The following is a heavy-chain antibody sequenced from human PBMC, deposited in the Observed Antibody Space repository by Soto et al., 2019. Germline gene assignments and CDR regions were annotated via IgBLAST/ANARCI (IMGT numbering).Heavy chain of an antibody. CDR1: GGTFSSYA. Sequence: QVQLVQSGAEVKKPGSSVKVSCKASGGTFSSYAISWVRQAPGQGLEWMGGIIPIFGTANYAQKFQGRVTMTADEPTSRAYMERSSLRSEDTAVYYCAGGVNCGGDCSITNYFDYWGQGTLVTVSS. V-gene: IGHV1-69*12. CDR2: IIPIFGTA. D-gene: IGHD2-21*02. J-gene: IGHJ4*02. CDR3: AGGVNCGGDCSITNYFDY.